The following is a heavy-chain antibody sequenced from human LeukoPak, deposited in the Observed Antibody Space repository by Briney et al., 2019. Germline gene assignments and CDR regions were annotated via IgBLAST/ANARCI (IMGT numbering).Heavy chain of an antibody. Sequence: GGSLRLSCAASGFAVSNNYMSWVRQAPGKGLEWVSIIYSGGNAYYADSVKGRFTISRDNSKNTLYLQMNSLKAEDTAVYYCARDKKQLNYYYYMDVWGKGTTVTVSS. CDR3: ARDKKQLNYYYYMDV. CDR1: GFAVSNNY. D-gene: IGHD6-6*01. CDR2: IYSGGNA. J-gene: IGHJ6*03. V-gene: IGHV3-53*01.